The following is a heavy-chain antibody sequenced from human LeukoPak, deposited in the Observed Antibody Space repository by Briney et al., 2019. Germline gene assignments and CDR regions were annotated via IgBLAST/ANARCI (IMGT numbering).Heavy chain of an antibody. Sequence: PSETLSLTCTVSGGSISTGGYYWTWIRQHPGKGLEWIGYIYNSGTTYYNPSLESRVTISGDTSRNQFSLKLNSVTAADTAVYYRARTAGWSYGFDYWGQGTLVTVSS. V-gene: IGHV4-31*03. D-gene: IGHD5-18*01. CDR2: IYNSGTT. J-gene: IGHJ4*02. CDR3: ARTAGWSYGFDY. CDR1: GGSISTGGYY.